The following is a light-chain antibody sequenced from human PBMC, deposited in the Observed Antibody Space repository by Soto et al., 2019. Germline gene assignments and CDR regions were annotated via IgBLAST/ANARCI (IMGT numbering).Light chain of an antibody. J-gene: IGLJ1*01. CDR2: ASS. CDR3: SSYTSGNTLYV. Sequence: QSVLTQPASVSGSPGQSITISCTGTSSDVGGYNYVSWYQHHAGKAPRLMIYASSNRPSGVSHRFSGSRSGNTASLTISGLQAEDEADYYCSSYTSGNTLYVFGTGTKLTVL. V-gene: IGLV2-14*01. CDR1: SSDVGGYNY.